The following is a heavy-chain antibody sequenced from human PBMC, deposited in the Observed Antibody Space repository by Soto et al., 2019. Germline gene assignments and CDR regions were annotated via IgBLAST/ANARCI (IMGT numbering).Heavy chain of an antibody. CDR2: INSDGSST. J-gene: IGHJ6*02. CDR3: AIFRSIAGDEPYVIAV. V-gene: IGHV3-74*01. CDR1: GFTFSSYS. Sequence: GGSLRLSCAASGFTFSSYSMHWVRQAPGKGLVWVSRINSDGSSTSYVDSVKGRFTISRDNAKNTLYLQMNSLRAEDTAVYYCAIFRSIAGDEPYVIAVWGQGTTVTGSS. D-gene: IGHD6-6*01.